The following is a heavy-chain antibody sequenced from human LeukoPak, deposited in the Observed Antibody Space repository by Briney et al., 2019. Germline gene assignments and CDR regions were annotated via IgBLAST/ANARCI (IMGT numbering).Heavy chain of an antibody. D-gene: IGHD3-10*01. CDR1: GGSISSYY. CDR3: ARVRAVTMVRGVIDYFDY. J-gene: IGHJ4*02. CDR2: IYYSGST. V-gene: IGHV4-59*01. Sequence: SETLSLTCTVSGGSISSYYWSWIRQPPGKGLEWIGYIYYSGSTNYNPSLKSRVTISVDTSKNQFSLKLSSVTAADTAVYYCARVRAVTMVRGVIDYFDYWGQGTLVTVSS.